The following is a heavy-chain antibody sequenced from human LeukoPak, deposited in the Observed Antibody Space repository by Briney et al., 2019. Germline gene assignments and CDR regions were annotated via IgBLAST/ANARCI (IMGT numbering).Heavy chain of an antibody. J-gene: IGHJ4*02. Sequence: GGSLRLSCAASGSTFDDYTMHWVRQAPGKGLEWVSLISWDGGRTYYAASVKGRFTISRDNSKNSLYLQMNSLRTEDTALYYCAKDIGRGGWIFDYWGQGTLVTVSS. CDR3: AKDIGRGGWIFDY. CDR1: GSTFDDYT. V-gene: IGHV3-43*01. D-gene: IGHD6-19*01. CDR2: ISWDGGRT.